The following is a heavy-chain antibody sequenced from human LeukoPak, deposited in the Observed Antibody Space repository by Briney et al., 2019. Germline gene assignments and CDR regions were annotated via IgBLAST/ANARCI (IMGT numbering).Heavy chain of an antibody. J-gene: IGHJ4*02. CDR3: ARMYYYDSTTSDHFDY. CDR1: GGSISSSSYY. D-gene: IGHD3-22*01. Sequence: PSETLSLTCTVSGGSISSSSYYWGWIRQPPGKGLEWIVGIYYSGSTYYNPSLKSRVTISVDTSKNQFSLKLSSVTAADRAVYYCARMYYYDSTTSDHFDYWGQGTLVTVSS. CDR2: IYYSGST. V-gene: IGHV4-39*01.